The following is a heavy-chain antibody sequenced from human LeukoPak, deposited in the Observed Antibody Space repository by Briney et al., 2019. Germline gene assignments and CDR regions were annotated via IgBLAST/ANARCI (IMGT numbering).Heavy chain of an antibody. Sequence: PSETLSLTCTVSGGSISSYYWSRIRQPPGKGLEWIGYIYYSGSTNYNPSLKSRVTISVDTSKNQFSLKLSSVTAADTAVYYYARGRWFGELSPTPYWGQGTLVTVSS. V-gene: IGHV4-59*01. J-gene: IGHJ4*02. CDR2: IYYSGST. D-gene: IGHD3-10*01. CDR1: GGSISSYY. CDR3: ARGRWFGELSPTPY.